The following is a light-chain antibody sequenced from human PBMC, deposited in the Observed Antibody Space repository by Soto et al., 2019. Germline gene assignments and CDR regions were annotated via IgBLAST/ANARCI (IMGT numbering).Light chain of an antibody. Sequence: QSALTQPASVSGSPGQSITISCTGTSIDIGGYNYVSGYQQLPGKVPKLIIYDVSNRPSGVSDRFSGSKSGNAASLTISGLQAEDEADYYCSSYTSTSTLYVFGTGTKVTVL. CDR2: DVS. CDR3: SSYTSTSTLYV. V-gene: IGLV2-14*03. CDR1: SIDIGGYNY. J-gene: IGLJ1*01.